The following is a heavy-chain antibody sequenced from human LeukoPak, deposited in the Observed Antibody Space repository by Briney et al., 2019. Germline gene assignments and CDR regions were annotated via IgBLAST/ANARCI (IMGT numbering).Heavy chain of an antibody. D-gene: IGHD6-13*01. Sequence: GGSLRLSCAAPGFTFSSYGMDWVRQAPGKGLEWVAVISYDGGNEYYADSVKGRFTISRDNSKNTLYLQMNSLRAEDTAVYYCARSLAGSSWYPVDYWGQGTLVTVSS. CDR1: GFTFSSYG. CDR2: ISYDGGNE. J-gene: IGHJ4*02. CDR3: ARSLAGSSWYPVDY. V-gene: IGHV3-30*03.